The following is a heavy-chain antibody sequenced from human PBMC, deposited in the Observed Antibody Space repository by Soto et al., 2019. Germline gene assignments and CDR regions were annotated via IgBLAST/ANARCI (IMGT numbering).Heavy chain of an antibody. CDR1: GYSFTSYW. CDR3: ARGLGRITMVRGVISGPGFDP. Sequence: GESLKISCKGSGYSFTSYWISWVRQMPGKGLEWMGRIDPSDSYTNYSPSFQGHVTISADKSISTAYLQWGSLKASDTAMYYCARGLGRITMVRGVISGPGFDPWGQGTLVTVSS. J-gene: IGHJ5*02. D-gene: IGHD3-10*01. V-gene: IGHV5-10-1*01. CDR2: IDPSDSYT.